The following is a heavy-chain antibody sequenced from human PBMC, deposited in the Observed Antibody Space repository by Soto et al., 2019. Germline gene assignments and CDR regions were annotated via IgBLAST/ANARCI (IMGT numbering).Heavy chain of an antibody. CDR3: ARVQNSPGYNYFAMDV. V-gene: IGHV3-72*01. J-gene: IGHJ6*02. Sequence: EVQLVESGGGLVQPGGSLRLSCAASGFIFSDHYMDWVRQAPGKGLEWVGRIRKKANSYTTQYAASVEGRFSISRDDSKNLLDVQMNSRKIEDTAVYFCARVQNSPGYNYFAMDVWGQGTTVTVSS. CDR1: GFIFSDHY. CDR2: IRKKANSYTT.